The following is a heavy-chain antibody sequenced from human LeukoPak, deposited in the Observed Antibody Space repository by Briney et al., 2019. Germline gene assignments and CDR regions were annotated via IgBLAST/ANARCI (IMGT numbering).Heavy chain of an antibody. Sequence: GGSLRLSCAASGFTFSSYWMNWARQAPGKGLEWVASINHNGNVNYYVDSVKGRFTISRDNAKNSLYLQMNSLRAEDTAVYYCLRDLNWSLDQWGQGTLVTVSS. D-gene: IGHD1-20*01. V-gene: IGHV3-7*01. CDR3: LRDLNWSLDQ. J-gene: IGHJ4*02. CDR2: INHNGNVN. CDR1: GFTFSSYW.